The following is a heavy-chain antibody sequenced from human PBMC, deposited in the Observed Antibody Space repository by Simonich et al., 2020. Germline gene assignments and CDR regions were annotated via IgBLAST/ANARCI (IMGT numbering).Heavy chain of an antibody. CDR2: VNPSSGGT. Sequence: QVQLVQSGAEVKKPGASVKVSCKASGYTFTGYSMHWGRQAPGQGLEVMGWVNPSSGGTNYANKFQGRVTITRDTSISTAYMELSRLRSDDTAVYYCARGALTGDYYYMDVWGKGTTVTVSS. V-gene: IGHV1-2*07. D-gene: IGHD7-27*01. CDR1: GYTFTGYS. J-gene: IGHJ6*03. CDR3: ARGALTGDYYYMDV.